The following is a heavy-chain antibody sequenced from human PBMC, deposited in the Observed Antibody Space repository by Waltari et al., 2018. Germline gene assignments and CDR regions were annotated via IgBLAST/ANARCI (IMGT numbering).Heavy chain of an antibody. V-gene: IGHV1-69*08. CDR3: ARDGDYYGSGSYLDY. Sequence: QVQLVQSGAEVKKPGSSVKVSCKASGGTFSSYTISWVRQAPGQGLEWMGRIIPILGIANYAQKFQGRVTITADKSTSTAYMELSSLRSEDTAVYYCARDGDYYGSGSYLDYWGQGTLVTVSS. CDR1: GGTFSSYT. CDR2: IIPILGIA. D-gene: IGHD3-10*01. J-gene: IGHJ4*02.